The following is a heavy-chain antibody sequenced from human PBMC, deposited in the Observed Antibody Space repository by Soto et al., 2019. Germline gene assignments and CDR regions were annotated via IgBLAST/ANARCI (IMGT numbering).Heavy chain of an antibody. CDR3: ARGPFRGVVTPYYYYGMDV. Sequence: ASVKVSCKASGGTFSSYTINWVRQATGQGLEWMGWMNPNSGNTGYAQKFQGRVTMTRNTSISTAYMELSSLRSEDTAVYYCARGPFRGVVTPYYYYGMDVWGQGTTDTVSS. J-gene: IGHJ6*02. V-gene: IGHV1-8*02. CDR2: MNPNSGNT. D-gene: IGHD2-21*02. CDR1: GGTFSSYT.